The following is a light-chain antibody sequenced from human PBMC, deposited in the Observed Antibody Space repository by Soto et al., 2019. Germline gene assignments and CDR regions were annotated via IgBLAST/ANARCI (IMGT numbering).Light chain of an antibody. V-gene: IGLV2-14*01. J-gene: IGLJ3*02. CDR1: SSDIGAYNY. Sequence: QSALTQPASVSGSPGQSITISCTGTSSDIGAYNYVSWYQQHPGKAPKLIIYEVNTRPSGVSNRFSGSKSGNTASLTISGLQLEDEVVYHSSSYTGGSTSWIFGGGTKLTVL. CDR3: SSYTGGSTSWI. CDR2: EVN.